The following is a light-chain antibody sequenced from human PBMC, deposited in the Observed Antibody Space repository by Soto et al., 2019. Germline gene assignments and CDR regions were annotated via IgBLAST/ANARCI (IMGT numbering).Light chain of an antibody. CDR3: QQYDNPLT. CDR2: DAS. CDR1: QDISNY. Sequence: DIPMTQSPSSLSASVGDRVTITCQASQDISNYLNWYQQKPGKAPKLLIYDASNLEPGVPSRFSGSGSGTDFTFTISSLQPEDIATYYCQQYDNPLTFGPGTKVDIK. J-gene: IGKJ3*01. V-gene: IGKV1-33*01.